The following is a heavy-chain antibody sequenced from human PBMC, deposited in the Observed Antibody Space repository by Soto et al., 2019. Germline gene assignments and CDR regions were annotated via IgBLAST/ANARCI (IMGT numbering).Heavy chain of an antibody. V-gene: IGHV4-59*08. Sequence: QVQLQESGPGLVKPSETLSLTCTVSADSISNYYWTWIRQPPRKGLEWIGYIYYSGSTHYNPSLKIRLTISVDTSKNQFSLKLMFVTAADTAVYCCASHLWVGSSWYLGALDIWGKGTLVTVSS. CDR1: ADSISNYY. CDR2: IYYSGST. CDR3: ASHLWVGSSWYLGALDI. D-gene: IGHD6-13*01. J-gene: IGHJ3*02.